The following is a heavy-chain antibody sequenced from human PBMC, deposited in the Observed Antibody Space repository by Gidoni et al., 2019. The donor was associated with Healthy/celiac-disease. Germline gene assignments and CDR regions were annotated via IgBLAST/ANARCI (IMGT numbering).Heavy chain of an antibody. J-gene: IGHJ4*02. Sequence: QLQLQESGPGLVKPSETLSLTCTVSGGSISSSSYYWGWIRQPPGKGLEWIGSIYYSGSTYYNPSLKSRVTISVDTSKNQFSLKLSSVTAADTAVYYCARLGGDSSGYYIDYWGQGTLVTVSS. V-gene: IGHV4-39*01. CDR3: ARLGGDSSGYYIDY. CDR1: GGSISSSSYY. CDR2: IYYSGST. D-gene: IGHD3-22*01.